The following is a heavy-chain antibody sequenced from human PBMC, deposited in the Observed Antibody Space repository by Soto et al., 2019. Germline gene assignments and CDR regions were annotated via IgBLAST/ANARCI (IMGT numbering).Heavy chain of an antibody. Sequence: PGGSLRLSCAASGFSFSSCLMSWVCQAPEKGLEWVSTVSGAGGSTYYADSVKGRSTISRDNSENMVYLQMNSLRAEDTAVYFCAKYFEYSYGSDASHIWGPGPMVTLSS. V-gene: IGHV3-23*01. CDR1: GFSFSSCL. CDR3: AKYFEYSYGSDASHI. CDR2: VSGAGGST. J-gene: IGHJ3*02. D-gene: IGHD5-18*01.